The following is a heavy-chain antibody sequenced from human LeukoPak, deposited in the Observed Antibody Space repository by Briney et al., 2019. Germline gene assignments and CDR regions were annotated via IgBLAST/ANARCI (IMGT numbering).Heavy chain of an antibody. Sequence: GGSLRLSCAASGFTVSDYSMTWVRQAPGKGLEWVSAISGSGGSTYYADSVKGRFTISRDNSKNTLYLQMNSLRAEDTAVYYCAKGAGIVVVVAATRGSPLDYWGQGTLVTVSS. CDR1: GFTVSDYS. D-gene: IGHD2-15*01. CDR2: ISGSGGST. CDR3: AKGAGIVVVVAATRGSPLDY. V-gene: IGHV3-23*01. J-gene: IGHJ4*02.